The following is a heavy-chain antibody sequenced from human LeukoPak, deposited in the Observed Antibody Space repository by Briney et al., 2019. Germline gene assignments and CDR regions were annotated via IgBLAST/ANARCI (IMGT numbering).Heavy chain of an antibody. CDR3: ARGSLRYFDWSDAFDI. CDR1: GGTFSSYA. V-gene: IGHV1-69*13. J-gene: IGHJ3*02. Sequence: ASVKVSCKASGGTFSSYAISWVRQAPGQGLEWMGGIIPIFGTANYAQKFQGRVTITADESTSTAYMELSSLRSEDTAVYYCARGSLRYFDWSDAFDIWGQGTMVTVSS. CDR2: IIPIFGTA. D-gene: IGHD3-9*01.